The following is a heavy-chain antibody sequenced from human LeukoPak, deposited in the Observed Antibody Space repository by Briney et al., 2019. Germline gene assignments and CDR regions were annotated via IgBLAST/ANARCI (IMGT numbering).Heavy chain of an antibody. CDR2: IYSGGST. CDR1: GFTVSSNY. Sequence: GGSLRLSCAASGFTVSSNYMSWVRQAPGKGLEWVSVIYSGGSTYYADSVKGRFTISRDNSKNTLYLQMNSLRAEDTAVYYCARAQTRGRFDYWGQGTLVTVSS. V-gene: IGHV3-53*01. J-gene: IGHJ4*02. D-gene: IGHD3-10*01. CDR3: ARAQTRGRFDY.